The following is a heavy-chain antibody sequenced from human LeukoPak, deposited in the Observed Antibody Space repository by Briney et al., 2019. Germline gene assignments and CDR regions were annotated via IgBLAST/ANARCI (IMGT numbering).Heavy chain of an antibody. Sequence: SETLSLTCTVSGGSISSSSYYWSWIRQPAGKGLEWIVRIYTSGSTYYTPSLKSRVTISIDTSKNQFSLDLSSVTAADTAVYYCARDQDYYGSGSYGPDHWGQGILVTVSS. CDR3: ARDQDYYGSGSYGPDH. CDR2: IYTSGST. CDR1: GGSISSSSYY. J-gene: IGHJ5*02. V-gene: IGHV4-61*02. D-gene: IGHD3-10*01.